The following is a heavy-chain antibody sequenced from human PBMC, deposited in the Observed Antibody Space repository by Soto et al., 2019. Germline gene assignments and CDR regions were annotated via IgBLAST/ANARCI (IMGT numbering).Heavy chain of an antibody. D-gene: IGHD2-21*02. CDR2: IFYSGRSGST. J-gene: IGHJ5*02. CDR3: ARTALGWFDP. CDR1: GGSISSYY. Sequence: KPSETLSLTXSVSGGSISSYYWSWIRQPPGKGLEWIGYIFYSGRSGSTNYNPSLKSRVTISVDTSKNQFSLKLSSVTAADTAVYYCARTALGWFDPWGQGTLVTVSS. V-gene: IGHV4-59*01.